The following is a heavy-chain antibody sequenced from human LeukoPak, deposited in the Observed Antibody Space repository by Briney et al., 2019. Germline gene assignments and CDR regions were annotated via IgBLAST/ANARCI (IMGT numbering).Heavy chain of an antibody. CDR3: ARGITGTTLSDY. Sequence: GASVKVSCKASGYTFTSYDINWVRQATGQGLEWMGWINPNSGGTNYAQKFQGWVTMTRDTSISTAYMELSRLRSDDTAVYYCARGITGTTLSDYWGQGTLVTASS. J-gene: IGHJ4*02. V-gene: IGHV1-2*04. CDR1: GYTFTSYD. CDR2: INPNSGGT. D-gene: IGHD1-20*01.